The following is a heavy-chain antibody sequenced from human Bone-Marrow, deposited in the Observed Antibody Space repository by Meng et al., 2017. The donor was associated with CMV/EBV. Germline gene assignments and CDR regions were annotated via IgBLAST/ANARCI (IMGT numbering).Heavy chain of an antibody. Sequence: AASGFTFSSYGMHWVRQAPGKGLEWVAVISYDGSNKYYADSVKGRFTISRDNSKNTLYLQMNGLRAEDTAVYYCAKQTIVGASYFDYWGQGTLVTVSS. D-gene: IGHD1-26*01. CDR3: AKQTIVGASYFDY. V-gene: IGHV3-30*18. J-gene: IGHJ4*02. CDR2: ISYDGSNK. CDR1: GFTFSSYG.